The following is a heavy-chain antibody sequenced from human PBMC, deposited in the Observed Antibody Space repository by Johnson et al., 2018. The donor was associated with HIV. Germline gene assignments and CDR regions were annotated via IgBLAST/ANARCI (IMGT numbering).Heavy chain of an antibody. J-gene: IGHJ3*02. CDR3: AKDSDSYYHGSGDAFDI. CDR1: GFVFSNAW. D-gene: IGHD3-10*01. Sequence: VQLVESGGGLVKPGSSLRLSCAASGFVFSNAWMNWVRQAPGRGLEWVGRIRSKADGETTDLAAPVKGRFTISRDDSKAKVYLQMNSLKIEDTAMYYCAKDSDSYYHGSGDAFDIWGQGTMVTVSS. V-gene: IGHV3-15*01. CDR2: IRSKADGETT.